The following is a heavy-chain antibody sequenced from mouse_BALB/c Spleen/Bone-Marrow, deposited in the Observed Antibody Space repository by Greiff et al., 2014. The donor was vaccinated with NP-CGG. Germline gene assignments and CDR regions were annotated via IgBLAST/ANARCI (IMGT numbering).Heavy chain of an antibody. V-gene: IGHV5-9-3*01. Sequence: VQLKESGGGLVKPGGSLKLSCAASGFTFSSYAMSWVRQTPEKRLEWVATISSGGSYTYYPDSVKGRFTISRDNAKNTLYLQMSSLRSEDTAMYYCARLRDGYSPFAYWGQGTLVTVPA. CDR1: GFTFSSYA. J-gene: IGHJ3*01. CDR3: ARLRDGYSPFAY. CDR2: ISSGGSYT. D-gene: IGHD2-3*01.